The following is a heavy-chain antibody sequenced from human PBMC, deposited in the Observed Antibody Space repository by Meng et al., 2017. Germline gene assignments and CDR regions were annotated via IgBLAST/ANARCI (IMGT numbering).Heavy chain of an antibody. J-gene: IGHJ4*02. CDR2: INHSGST. V-gene: IGHV4-34*01. Sequence: QVQLREAGPGLLKPSETLSLTCAVYGGSFSGYYWSWIRQPPGKGLEWIGEINHSGSTNYNPSLKSRVTISVDTSKNQFSLKLSSVTAADTAVYYCASSGYSYGYRFDYWGQGTLVTVSS. D-gene: IGHD5-18*01. CDR1: GGSFSGYY. CDR3: ASSGYSYGYRFDY.